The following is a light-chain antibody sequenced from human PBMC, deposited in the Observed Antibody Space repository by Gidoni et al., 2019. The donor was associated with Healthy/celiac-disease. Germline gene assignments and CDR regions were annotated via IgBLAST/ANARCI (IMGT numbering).Light chain of an antibody. CDR2: DVR. CDR1: SSDVGVYNY. CDR3: SSYTSSSTVV. J-gene: IGLJ2*01. Sequence: QSALTQLASVSGSLGLSITISCTGTSSDVGVYNYVSWYEQHPGKATKLMIYDVRNRPSGVSNRFSGSKSGNTASLTISGLQAEDEADYYCSSYTSSSTVVFGGGTKLTVL. V-gene: IGLV2-14*03.